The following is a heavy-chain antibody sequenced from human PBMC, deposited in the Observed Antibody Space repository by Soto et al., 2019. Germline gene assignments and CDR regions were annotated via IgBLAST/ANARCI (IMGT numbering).Heavy chain of an antibody. CDR2: ISYDGSNK. Sequence: GGSLRLSCAASGFTFSSYAMHWVRQAPGKGLEWVAVISYDGSNKYYADSVKGRFTISRDNSKNTLYLQMNSLRAEDTAVYYCARPPTSGYDYFDYWGQGTLVTVSS. J-gene: IGHJ4*02. D-gene: IGHD5-12*01. V-gene: IGHV3-30*04. CDR1: GFTFSSYA. CDR3: ARPPTSGYDYFDY.